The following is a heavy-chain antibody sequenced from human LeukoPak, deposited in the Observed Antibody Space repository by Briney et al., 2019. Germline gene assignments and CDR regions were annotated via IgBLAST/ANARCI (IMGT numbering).Heavy chain of an antibody. V-gene: IGHV3-30-3*01. D-gene: IGHD2-2*03. CDR1: GFTFSSYA. J-gene: IGHJ3*02. CDR3: ATVDDLDAFGI. CDR2: ISKDGSDT. Sequence: PGGSLRLSCAASGFTFSSYAMFWVRQAPGKGLEWVTIISKDGSDTFYADSVRGRFTISRDNSKNMLYLQLNSLTTEDTALYFCATVDDLDAFGIWGQGTLVTVSS.